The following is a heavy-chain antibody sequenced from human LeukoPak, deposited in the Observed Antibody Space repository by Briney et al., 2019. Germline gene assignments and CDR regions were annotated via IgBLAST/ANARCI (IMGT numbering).Heavy chain of an antibody. CDR3: ARDVGSTNYYQFDY. J-gene: IGHJ4*02. Sequence: GRSLRLSCAASGFNFSSYAMHWVRQAPGKGLQWVAVISYDGSDKNYADSVKGRLTTSRDNPKNTLYLQMNSLRAEDTAVYYCARDVGSTNYYQFDYWGQGILVTVSS. V-gene: IGHV3-30*04. CDR1: GFNFSSYA. D-gene: IGHD2-2*01. CDR2: ISYDGSDK.